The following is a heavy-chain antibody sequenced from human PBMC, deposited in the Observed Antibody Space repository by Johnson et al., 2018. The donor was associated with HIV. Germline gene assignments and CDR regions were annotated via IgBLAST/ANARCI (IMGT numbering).Heavy chain of an antibody. Sequence: QVQLVESGGGVVQPGGSLRLSCAASGFTFSSYGMHWVRQAPGKGLEWVAFIRYDGSNKYYADSVKGRITISRDNSRNTLYLQMNSLRAEDTTVYFCAIMSAPEDADAFDFWGQGTMVTVSS. J-gene: IGHJ3*01. CDR2: IRYDGSNK. CDR1: GFTFSSYG. V-gene: IGHV3-30*02. CDR3: AIMSAPEDADAFDF. D-gene: IGHD1-14*01.